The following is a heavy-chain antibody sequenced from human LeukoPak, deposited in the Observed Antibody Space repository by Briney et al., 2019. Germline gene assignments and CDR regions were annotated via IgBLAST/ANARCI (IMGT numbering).Heavy chain of an antibody. CDR1: GFTFSDYY. D-gene: IGHD3-22*01. CDR3: ASDSSGYYRFDY. J-gene: IGHJ4*02. V-gene: IGHV3-11*01. Sequence: GGSLRLSCAASGFTFSDYYVSWIRQAPGKGLEWVSYISSSGSTIYYADSVKGRFTISRDNAKNSLYLQMNSLRAEDTAVYYCASDSSGYYRFDYWGQGTLVTVSS. CDR2: ISSSGSTI.